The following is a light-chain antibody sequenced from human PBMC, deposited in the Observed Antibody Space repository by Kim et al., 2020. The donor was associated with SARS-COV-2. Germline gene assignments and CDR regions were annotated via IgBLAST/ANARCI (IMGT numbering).Light chain of an antibody. CDR1: QSVSSSF. J-gene: IGKJ2*01. CDR2: AAS. V-gene: IGKV3-20*01. CDR3: QQYGSSPYT. Sequence: FSPGEGATLSCRASQSVSSSFLAWYQQKPGQAPRLLIYAASSRATGIPDRFSGSGSGTDFTLTISRLEPEDFAVYYCQQYGSSPYTFGQGTKLEI.